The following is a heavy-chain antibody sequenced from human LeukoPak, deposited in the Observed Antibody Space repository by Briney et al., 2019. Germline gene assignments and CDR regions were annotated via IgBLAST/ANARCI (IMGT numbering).Heavy chain of an antibody. CDR2: IYNAGAT. CDR3: ARIEWERLGRAFDI. CDR1: GFTVSDNY. J-gene: IGHJ3*02. V-gene: IGHV3-53*01. D-gene: IGHD1-26*01. Sequence: GGSLRLSYAASGFTVSDNYMTWVRQAPGKGLEWVSSIYNAGATHYAESVKGRFTISRDNSKNTLYLQMNSLRAEDMAVYYCARIEWERLGRAFDIWGQGTMVTVSS.